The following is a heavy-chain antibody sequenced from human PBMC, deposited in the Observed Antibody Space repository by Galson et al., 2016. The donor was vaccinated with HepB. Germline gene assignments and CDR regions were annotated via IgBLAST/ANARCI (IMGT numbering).Heavy chain of an antibody. CDR1: GYNFIVFY. Sequence: SVKVSCKASGYNFIVFYMHWVRQAPGQGLEWMGRMNPNTGDTHYVQKFQGRVTMTRDTSRKTAYMELSGLKSDDTAVYYCGLFGVDPPEGMDDWGQGTQVTVSS. J-gene: IGHJ4*02. V-gene: IGHV1-2*06. D-gene: IGHD3-3*01. CDR2: MNPNTGDT. CDR3: GLFGVDPPEGMDD.